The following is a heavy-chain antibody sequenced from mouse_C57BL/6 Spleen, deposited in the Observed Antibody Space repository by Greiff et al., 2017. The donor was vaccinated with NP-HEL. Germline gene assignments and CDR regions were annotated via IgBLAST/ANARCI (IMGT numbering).Heavy chain of an antibody. J-gene: IGHJ4*01. D-gene: IGHD1-1*01. CDR3: AESITSYAMDY. V-gene: IGHV1-42*01. CDR1: GYSFTGYY. CDR2: INPSTGGT. Sequence: EVQLQQSGPELVKPGASVKISCKASGYSFTGYYMNWVKQSPEKSLEWIGEINPSTGGTTYNQKFKAKATLTVDKSSSTAYMQLKSLTSEDSAVYYCAESITSYAMDYWGQGTSVTVSS.